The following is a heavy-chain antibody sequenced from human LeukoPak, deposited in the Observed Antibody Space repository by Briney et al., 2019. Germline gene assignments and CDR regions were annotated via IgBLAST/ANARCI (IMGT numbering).Heavy chain of an antibody. CDR1: GYTFTSYD. J-gene: IGHJ5*02. CDR2: MNPNSGNT. Sequence: ASVKVSCKASGYTFTSYDINWVRQATGQGLEWMGWMNPNSGNTGYAQKFQGRVTITRNTSISTAYMELSSLRSEDTAVHYCARVSSGWYGVWFDPWGQGTLVTVSS. D-gene: IGHD6-19*01. CDR3: ARVSSGWYGVWFDP. V-gene: IGHV1-8*03.